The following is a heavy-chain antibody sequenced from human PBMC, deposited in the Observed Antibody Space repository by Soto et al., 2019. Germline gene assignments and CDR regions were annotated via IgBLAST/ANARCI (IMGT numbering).Heavy chain of an antibody. CDR3: ASAEYYFDTSGWYH. J-gene: IGHJ5*02. CDR1: GFTFSSYS. D-gene: IGHD3-22*01. Sequence: EVQLVESGGGLVKPGGSRRLSCAASGFTFSSYSMNWVRQAPGKGLEWVSSISSSSSYIYYADSVKGRFTISRDNAKNSLYLQMNSLRAEDTAVYYCASAEYYFDTSGWYHWRQGTLVTVSS. CDR2: ISSSSSYI. V-gene: IGHV3-21*01.